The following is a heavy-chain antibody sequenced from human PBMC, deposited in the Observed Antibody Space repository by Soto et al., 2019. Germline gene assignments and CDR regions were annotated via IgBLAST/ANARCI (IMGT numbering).Heavy chain of an antibody. D-gene: IGHD6-25*01. Sequence: QEQVVQSGPAMKEPGSSVKVSCRASGIMSSGYGFSWVRQAPGQGLEWVGRINPILDSTHYAQNLQVRVFITVDRSTDTAYLEVTSLRLEGTAIYFCATMKRARLDSWGRGTVVTVSS. CDR1: GIMSSGYG. J-gene: IGHJ4*02. CDR2: INPILDST. CDR3: ATMKRARLDS. V-gene: IGHV1-69*09.